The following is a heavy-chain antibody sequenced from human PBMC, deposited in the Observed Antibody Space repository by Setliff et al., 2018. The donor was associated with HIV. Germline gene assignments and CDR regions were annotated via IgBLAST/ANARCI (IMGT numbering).Heavy chain of an antibody. V-gene: IGHV4-4*02. CDR3: GRHPNYQRTYMDV. CDR2: ISHSGTT. Sequence: SETLSLTCAVSGASISSSYWWNWVRQPPGKGLEWIGEISHSGTTNYNPSLKSRVSISVDKSKNQFLLKLRSVTASDTAVYYCGRHPNYQRTYMDVWGKGTTVTVSS. J-gene: IGHJ6*03. D-gene: IGHD2-2*01. CDR1: GASISSSYW.